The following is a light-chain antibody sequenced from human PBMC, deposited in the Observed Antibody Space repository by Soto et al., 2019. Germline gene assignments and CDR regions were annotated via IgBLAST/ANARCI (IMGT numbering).Light chain of an antibody. CDR2: EVS. Sequence: QSVLTQPPSVSGSPGQSVTISCTGTSSDVGSYNRVSWYQQPPGTAPKLMIYEVSNRPSGVPDRFSGSKSGNTASLTISGLQAEDEADYYCSLYTSSSTFDVFGTGTKVTVL. J-gene: IGLJ1*01. CDR1: SSDVGSYNR. CDR3: SLYTSSSTFDV. V-gene: IGLV2-18*01.